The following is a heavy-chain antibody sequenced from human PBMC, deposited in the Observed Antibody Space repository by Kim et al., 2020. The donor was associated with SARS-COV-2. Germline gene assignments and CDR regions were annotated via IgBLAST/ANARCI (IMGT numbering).Heavy chain of an antibody. Sequence: GGSLRLSCIASGFTFSTYGMHWVRQAPGKGLEWVAVIWYDGRYKYYGDSVKGRFTISRDNSKNTLYLQMNSLRAEDTALYYCARASGIVGVYYYYGMDVWGQGTTVTVSS. D-gene: IGHD3-22*01. CDR1: GFTFSTYG. CDR2: IWYDGRYK. V-gene: IGHV3-33*01. CDR3: ARASGIVGVYYYYGMDV. J-gene: IGHJ6*02.